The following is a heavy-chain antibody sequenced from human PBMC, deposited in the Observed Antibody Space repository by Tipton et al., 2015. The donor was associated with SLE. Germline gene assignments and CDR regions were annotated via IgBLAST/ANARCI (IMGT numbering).Heavy chain of an antibody. CDR3: ARDRGSGWFDFDY. Sequence: SLRLSCAASGFTVSSNYMSWVRQAPGKGLEWVSVIYSGGSTYYADSVKGRFTISRDNSKNTLYLQMNSLRAEDTAVYYCARDRGSGWFDFDYSGQGTLVTVSS. CDR1: GFTVSSNY. J-gene: IGHJ4*02. D-gene: IGHD6-19*01. V-gene: IGHV3-53*05. CDR2: IYSGGST.